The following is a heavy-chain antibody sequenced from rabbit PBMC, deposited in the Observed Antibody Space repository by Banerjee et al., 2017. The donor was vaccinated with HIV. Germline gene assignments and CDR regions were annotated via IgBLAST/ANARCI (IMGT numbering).Heavy chain of an antibody. Sequence: QSLEESGGDLVKPGASLTLTCTASGFSFNSHWMCWVRQAPGKGLEWIACIYAGTSGSTYYASWAKGRFTISKTSSTTVTLQLTSLTVADTATYFCARSYPTYADADLWGPGTLVTVS. J-gene: IGHJ4*01. CDR1: GFSFNSHW. CDR2: IYAGTSGST. D-gene: IGHD6-1*01. V-gene: IGHV1S40*01. CDR3: ARSYPTYADADL.